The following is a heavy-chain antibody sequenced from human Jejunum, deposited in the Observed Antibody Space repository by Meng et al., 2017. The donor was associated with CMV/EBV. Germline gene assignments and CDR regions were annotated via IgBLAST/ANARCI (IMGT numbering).Heavy chain of an antibody. J-gene: IGHJ4*02. D-gene: IGHD6-25*01. CDR2: IYYSGST. CDR3: ARGPPRLGSEH. Sequence: CTVSGGSISSSCWSWIRQPPGKGLEWIGYIYYSGSTKYNPSLKSRVTISVDTSKNQFSLKLSSVTAADTAVYYCARGPPRLGSEHWGQGTLVTVSS. CDR1: GGSISSSC. V-gene: IGHV4-59*01.